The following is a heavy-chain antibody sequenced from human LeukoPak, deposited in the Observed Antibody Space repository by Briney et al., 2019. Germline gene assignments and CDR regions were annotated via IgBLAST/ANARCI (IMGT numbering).Heavy chain of an antibody. CDR1: GFTFSDHY. CDR3: ARAVGNGFDF. CDR2: TRNKANSYTT. D-gene: IGHD1-14*01. V-gene: IGHV3-72*01. Sequence: GGSLRLSCAASGFTFSDHYMGWVRQAPGRGLEGGGRTRNKANSYTTEYAASVKGRFTISRDDSKNSLYLQMNSLKTEDTAVYYCARAVGNGFDFWGQGTMVTVSS. J-gene: IGHJ3*01.